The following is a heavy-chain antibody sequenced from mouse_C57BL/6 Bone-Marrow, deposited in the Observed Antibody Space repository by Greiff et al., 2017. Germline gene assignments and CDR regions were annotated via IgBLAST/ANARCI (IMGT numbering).Heavy chain of an antibody. J-gene: IGHJ1*03. Sequence: QVQLQQSGAELARPGASVKLSCKASGYTFTSYGISWVKQRTGQGLEWIGEIYPRSGNTYYNEKFKGKDTLTADKSSSTAYMELRSLTSEDSAVYFCAATVVATYWYFDVWGTGTTVTVSS. CDR3: AATVVATYWYFDV. D-gene: IGHD1-1*01. V-gene: IGHV1-81*01. CDR2: IYPRSGNT. CDR1: GYTFTSYG.